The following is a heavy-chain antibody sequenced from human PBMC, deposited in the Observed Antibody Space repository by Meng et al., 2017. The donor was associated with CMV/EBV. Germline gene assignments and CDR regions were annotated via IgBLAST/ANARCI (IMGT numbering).Heavy chain of an antibody. CDR1: EFRFSDFS. V-gene: IGHV3-21*01. Sequence: GESLKISCAGSEFRFSDFSMNWVHQAPGRGLEWLSSISSSSSYMYYADSVKGRFTISRDNAKSSLYLQLSSLRAEDTAVYYCARGYCTTTRCYTAAFDVWGQGTVVTVSS. D-gene: IGHD2-2*02. CDR2: ISSSSSYM. CDR3: ARGYCTTTRCYTAAFDV. J-gene: IGHJ3*01.